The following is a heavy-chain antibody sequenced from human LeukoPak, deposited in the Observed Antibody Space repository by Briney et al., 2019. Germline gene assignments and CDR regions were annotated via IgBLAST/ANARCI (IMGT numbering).Heavy chain of an antibody. CDR3: ARGTYDILTGYPNWFDP. CDR1: GGSFSGYY. Sequence: PSETLSLTCAVYGGSFSGYYWSWIRQPPGKGLEWIWEINHSGSTNYNPSLKSRVTISVDTSKNQFSLKLSSVTAADTAVYYCARGTYDILTGYPNWFDPWGQGTLVTVSS. V-gene: IGHV4-34*01. J-gene: IGHJ5*02. CDR2: INHSGST. D-gene: IGHD3-9*01.